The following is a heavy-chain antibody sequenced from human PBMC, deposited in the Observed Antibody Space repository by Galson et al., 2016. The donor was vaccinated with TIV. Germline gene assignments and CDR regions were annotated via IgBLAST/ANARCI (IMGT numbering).Heavy chain of an antibody. D-gene: IGHD3-10*02. J-gene: IGHJ4*02. V-gene: IGHV1-18*01. CDR2: INVYNGNT. Sequence: SVKVSCKASGYSFSSFGISWVRQAPGQGLEWMGWINVYNGNTNYIERLQGRVTMTADTSTTTAYMEMRSLRSDDTAVYYCAREVRYQGWFGKTMLPIIDYWGQGPLVTVSS. CDR3: AREVRYQGWFGKTMLPIIDY. CDR1: GYSFSSFG.